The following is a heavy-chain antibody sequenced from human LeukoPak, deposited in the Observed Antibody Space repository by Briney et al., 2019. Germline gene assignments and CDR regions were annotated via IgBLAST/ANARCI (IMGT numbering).Heavy chain of an antibody. V-gene: IGHV1-69*01. CDR3: ARGIGNYYDSSGYPNDAFDI. D-gene: IGHD3-22*01. Sequence: EASVKVSCKASGGTFSSYAISWVRQAPGQGLEWMGGIIPIFGTANYAQKFQGRVTITADESTSTAYMELSSLRSEDTAVYYCARGIGNYYDSSGYPNDAFDIWGQGTMVTVSS. J-gene: IGHJ3*02. CDR1: GGTFSSYA. CDR2: IIPIFGTA.